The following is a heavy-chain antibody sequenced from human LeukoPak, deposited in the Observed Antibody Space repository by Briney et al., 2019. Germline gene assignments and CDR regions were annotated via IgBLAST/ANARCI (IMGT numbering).Heavy chain of an antibody. CDR3: ARDGEYSGSYYDY. J-gene: IGHJ4*02. CDR1: GYTFTSYA. D-gene: IGHD1-26*01. V-gene: IGHV1-3*01. Sequence: ASVKVSCKASGYTFTSYAMHWVRQAPGQRLEWMGWINAGNGNTKYSQKFQGRVTITRDTSASTAYMELSSLRSEDTAVYYCARDGEYSGSYYDYWGQGTLVTVSS. CDR2: INAGNGNT.